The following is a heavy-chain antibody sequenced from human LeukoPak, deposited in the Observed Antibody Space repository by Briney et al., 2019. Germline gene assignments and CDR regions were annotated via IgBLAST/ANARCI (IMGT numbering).Heavy chain of an antibody. Sequence: PGGSLRLSCAASGFTFDDYAMHWVRQAPGKGLEWVSGISWNSGSIGYADSVKGRFTISRDNAKNSLYLQMNSLRAEDTALYYCAKEEAIVLMVYAMGYWGQGTLVTVSS. J-gene: IGHJ4*02. CDR3: AKEEAIVLMVYAMGY. V-gene: IGHV3-9*01. CDR1: GFTFDDYA. D-gene: IGHD2-8*01. CDR2: ISWNSGSI.